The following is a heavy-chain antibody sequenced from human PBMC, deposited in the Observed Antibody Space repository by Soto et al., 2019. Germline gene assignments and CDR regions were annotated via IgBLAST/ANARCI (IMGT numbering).Heavy chain of an antibody. D-gene: IGHD3-10*01. CDR3: ARGEAYGSGSYYNGYYYYYYMDV. Sequence: SETLSLTCTVSGGSISSGGYYWSWIRQHPGKGLEWIGYIYYSGSTYYNPSLMSRVTISVDTSKNQFSLKLSSVTAADTAVYYCARGEAYGSGSYYNGYYYYYYMDVWGKGTTVTVSS. J-gene: IGHJ6*03. CDR2: IYYSGST. CDR1: GGSISSGGYY. V-gene: IGHV4-31*03.